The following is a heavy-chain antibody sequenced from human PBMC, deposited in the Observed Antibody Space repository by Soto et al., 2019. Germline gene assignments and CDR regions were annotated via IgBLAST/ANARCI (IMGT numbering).Heavy chain of an antibody. J-gene: IGHJ5*02. D-gene: IGHD3-3*01. V-gene: IGHV3-48*02. CDR2: ISSSSSTI. CDR1: GFTFSSYS. Sequence: GGSLRLSCAASGFTFSSYSMNWVRQAPGKGLVWVSYISSSSSTIYYADSVKGRFTISRDNAKNSLYLQMNSLRDEDTAVYYCARESRFLEWLSLNWFDPWGQGTLVTVS. CDR3: ARESRFLEWLSLNWFDP.